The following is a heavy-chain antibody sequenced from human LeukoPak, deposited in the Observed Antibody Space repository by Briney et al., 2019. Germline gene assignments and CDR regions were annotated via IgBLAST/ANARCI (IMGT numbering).Heavy chain of an antibody. CDR2: INSDGSST. D-gene: IGHD3-10*01. CDR1: GFTFSNYW. V-gene: IGHV3-74*01. CDR3: ASPLSWFGEIR. J-gene: IGHJ4*02. Sequence: GGSLRLSCAASGFTFSNYWMHWVRQAPGKGLVWVSRINSDGSSTSYADSVKGRFTISRDNAKNMLYLQMNSLSAEDTAVYYCASPLSWFGEIRWGQGTLVTVSS.